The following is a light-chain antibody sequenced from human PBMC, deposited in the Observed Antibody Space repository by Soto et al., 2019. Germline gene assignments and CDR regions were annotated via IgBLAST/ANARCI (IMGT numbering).Light chain of an antibody. J-gene: IGLJ1*01. V-gene: IGLV3-21*02. Sequence: SYELTQPPSVSVAPGQTARITCGGNNIGGKSLHWYQQKPGQAPVLVVYDDGDRPSGIPERFSGSNSRNTATLTISRVEAGDEADYYCQVWDNNYDHYAFGTGTKVTVL. CDR2: DDG. CDR3: QVWDNNYDHYA. CDR1: NIGGKS.